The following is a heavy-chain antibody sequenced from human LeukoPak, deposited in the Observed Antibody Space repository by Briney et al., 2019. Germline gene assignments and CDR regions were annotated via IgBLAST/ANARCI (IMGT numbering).Heavy chain of an antibody. D-gene: IGHD1-26*01. J-gene: IGHJ5*02. CDR3: AGSSHQRNWFDP. CDR1: GYTFSTYG. Sequence: GASVKVSCKASGYTFSTYGFSWVRQAPGQGLEWMGWISVYNGNTNYAQNFQGRLTMTTDTSTSTAYLELRSLRSDDTAVYYCAGSSHQRNWFDPWGQGTLVIVSS. CDR2: ISVYNGNT. V-gene: IGHV1-18*01.